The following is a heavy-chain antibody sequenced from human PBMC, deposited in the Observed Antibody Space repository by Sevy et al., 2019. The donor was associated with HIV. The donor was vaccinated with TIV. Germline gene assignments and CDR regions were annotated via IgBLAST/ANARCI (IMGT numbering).Heavy chain of an antibody. CDR1: GFTFSKYW. CDR2: IKQDAGQK. J-gene: IGHJ4*02. Sequence: GGSLRLSCAASGFTFSKYWMGWVRQAPGKGLEWVANIKQDAGQKYYVDSVKGRFTISRDNAKNSLYLQMNSLRAEDTGVYIWARDDGNYYFHYWGQGTLVTVSS. V-gene: IGHV3-7*01. CDR3: ARDDGNYYFHY. D-gene: IGHD1-7*01.